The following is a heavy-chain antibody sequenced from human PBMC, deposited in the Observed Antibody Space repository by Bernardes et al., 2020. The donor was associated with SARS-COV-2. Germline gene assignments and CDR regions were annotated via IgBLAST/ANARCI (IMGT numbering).Heavy chain of an antibody. D-gene: IGHD2-15*01. V-gene: IGHV3-23*01. Sequence: GGSLRLSCAASGFTFSSYAMSWVRQAPGKGLEWVSAISGSGGSTYYADSVKGRFTISRDNSKNTLYLQMNSLRAEDTAVYYCAKDLPLFNLFVVAATPGMDYGMDVWGQGTTVTVSS. J-gene: IGHJ6*02. CDR1: GFTFSSYA. CDR2: ISGSGGST. CDR3: AKDLPLFNLFVVAATPGMDYGMDV.